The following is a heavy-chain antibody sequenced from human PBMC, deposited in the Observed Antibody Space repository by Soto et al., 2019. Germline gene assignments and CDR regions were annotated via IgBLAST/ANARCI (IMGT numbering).Heavy chain of an antibody. CDR2: IYYSGST. D-gene: IGHD3-3*01. CDR3: ARGRRTNFGVAMDNDAFDI. J-gene: IGHJ3*02. Sequence: PSETLSLTCTVSGGSISSGGYYWSYIRQHPGKGLEWIGYIYYSGSTYYSPSLKSRVTISVDTSKNQFSLKLSSVTAADTAVYYCARGRRTNFGVAMDNDAFDIWGQGTTVTVS. CDR1: GGSISSGGYY. V-gene: IGHV4-31*03.